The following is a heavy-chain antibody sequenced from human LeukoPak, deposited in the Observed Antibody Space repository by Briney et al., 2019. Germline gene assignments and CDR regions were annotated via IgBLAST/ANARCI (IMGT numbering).Heavy chain of an antibody. V-gene: IGHV4-59*01. CDR3: TSQLGASRYKWFDP. D-gene: IGHD2-2*02. Sequence: SETLSLTCTVSGASISSYFWTWIRQSPGKGLEWIGNIYYNGSTNHNPSLRSRVSISIDTTRDQFFLNLRSVTAADAALYYCTSQLGASRYKWFDPWGQGTLVTVSS. CDR2: IYYNGST. J-gene: IGHJ5*02. CDR1: GASISSYF.